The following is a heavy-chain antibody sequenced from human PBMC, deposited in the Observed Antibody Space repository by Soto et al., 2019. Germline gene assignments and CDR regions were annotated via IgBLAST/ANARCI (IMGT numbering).Heavy chain of an antibody. CDR3: ARKVPGSTTRPDYWYFAL. D-gene: IGHD3-10*01. CDR1: GFTFISYA. CDR2: ISGGGDAT. J-gene: IGHJ2*01. V-gene: IGHV3-23*01. Sequence: EVQLLESGGGLVQPGGSLRLSCAASGFTFISYAMNWVRQAPGKGLQWVSAISGGGDATFYADSVKGRFTISRDNSRNTVTLQMNSLGADDTAVYCCARKVPGSTTRPDYWYFALWGRGTLVTVSS.